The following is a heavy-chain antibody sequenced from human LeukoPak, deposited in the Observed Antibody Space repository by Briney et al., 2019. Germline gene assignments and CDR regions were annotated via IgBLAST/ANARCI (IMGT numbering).Heavy chain of an antibody. CDR1: GFTFSSYA. Sequence: PGGSLRLSCAASGFTFSSYAMHWVRQAPGKGLEWVAVISYDGSNKYYADSVKGRFTISRDNSKNTLYLQMNSLRAEDTAVYYCASFRQLVPFDYWGQGTLVTVSS. V-gene: IGHV3-30-3*01. CDR2: ISYDGSNK. D-gene: IGHD6-6*01. CDR3: ASFRQLVPFDY. J-gene: IGHJ4*02.